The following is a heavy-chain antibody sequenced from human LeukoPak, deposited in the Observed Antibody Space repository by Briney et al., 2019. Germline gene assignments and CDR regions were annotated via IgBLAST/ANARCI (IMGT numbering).Heavy chain of an antibody. V-gene: IGHV3-74*01. CDR2: INSDGSST. CDR1: GFTFSSYE. D-gene: IGHD3-3*01. CDR3: ARGEFYDFWSGYYPFDY. Sequence: GGSLRLSCAASGFTFSSYEMNWVRQAPGRGLVWVSRINSDGSSTSYADSVKGRFTISRDNAKNMLYLQMNSLRAEDTAVYYCARGEFYDFWSGYYPFDYWGQGTLVTVSS. J-gene: IGHJ4*02.